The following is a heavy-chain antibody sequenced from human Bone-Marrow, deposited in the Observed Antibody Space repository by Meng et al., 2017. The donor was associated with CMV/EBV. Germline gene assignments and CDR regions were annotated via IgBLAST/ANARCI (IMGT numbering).Heavy chain of an antibody. J-gene: IGHJ5*02. CDR1: GYTFTGYY. CDR3: SRVSDLWGENWFDP. CDR2: INPNSGGT. Sequence: ASVKVSCKASGYTFTGYYMHWVRQAPGQGLEWMGWINPNSGGTNYAQKFQSRVTMTRDTSISTAYLELSRLRSGDTAVYYCSRVSDLWGENWFDPWGQGTLVTVSS. D-gene: IGHD3-10*01. V-gene: IGHV1-2*02.